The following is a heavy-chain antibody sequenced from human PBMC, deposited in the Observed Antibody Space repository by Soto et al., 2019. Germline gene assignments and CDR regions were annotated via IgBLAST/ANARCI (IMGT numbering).Heavy chain of an antibody. D-gene: IGHD3-3*01. V-gene: IGHV4-34*01. CDR1: GGSFSGYY. CDR2: INHSGST. J-gene: IGHJ5*02. Sequence: SETLSLTCAVYGGSFSGYYWSWIRQPPGKGLEWIGEINHSGSTNYNPSLKSRVTISVDTSKNQFSLKLSSVTAADTAVYYCARGRGITIFGVVIRIGNWFDPWGQGTLVTVSS. CDR3: ARGRGITIFGVVIRIGNWFDP.